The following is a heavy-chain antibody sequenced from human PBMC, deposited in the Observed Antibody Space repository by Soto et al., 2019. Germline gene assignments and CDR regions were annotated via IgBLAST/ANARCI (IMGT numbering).Heavy chain of an antibody. D-gene: IGHD3-22*01. Sequence: GGSLRLSCAASGFTFSSYSMNWVRQAPGKGLEWVSYISSSSSTIYYADSVKGRFTISRDNAKNSLYLQMNSLRDEDTAVYYCARDSYASNYYDSSASPGGFDYWGQGTLVTVSS. J-gene: IGHJ4*02. V-gene: IGHV3-48*02. CDR3: ARDSYASNYYDSSASPGGFDY. CDR2: ISSSSSTI. CDR1: GFTFSSYS.